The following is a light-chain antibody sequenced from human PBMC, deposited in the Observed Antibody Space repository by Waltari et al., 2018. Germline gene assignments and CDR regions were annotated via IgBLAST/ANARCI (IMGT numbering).Light chain of an antibody. J-gene: IGKJ1*01. CDR3: QNHERLPAT. Sequence: IVLTQSPGTLSLSPGERATPSCRARQSVSKYLAWYQQRPGQAPRLLNYAASTRATGIPDRFIGSGFGTDFSLTISRLEPEDFAVYYCQNHERLPATFGQGTKVEIK. CDR1: QSVSKY. V-gene: IGKV3-20*01. CDR2: AAS.